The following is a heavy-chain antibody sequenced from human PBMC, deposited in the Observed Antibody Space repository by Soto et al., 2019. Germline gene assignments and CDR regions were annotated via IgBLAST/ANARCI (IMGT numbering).Heavy chain of an antibody. D-gene: IGHD1-26*01. CDR1: GGSFSGYI. Sequence: QVQLQQWGAGLLKPSETLSLTCAVYGGSFSGYIWSWIRQPPGKGLQWIGQINHSGSTNYNPSLNSRVTISLHTSNSHCSLELSSVTAADTAVYYCARGLMSGSYYSGGWYYCAYWGQGTLVTVSS. CDR2: INHSGST. V-gene: IGHV4-34*01. CDR3: ARGLMSGSYYSGGWYYCAY. J-gene: IGHJ4*02.